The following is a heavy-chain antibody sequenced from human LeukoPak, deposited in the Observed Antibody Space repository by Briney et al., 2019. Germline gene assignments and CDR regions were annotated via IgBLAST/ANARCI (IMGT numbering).Heavy chain of an antibody. V-gene: IGHV3-11*01. CDR2: ISSSGSTI. J-gene: IGHJ5*02. CDR1: GFTFSDYY. Sequence: PGGSLRLSCAASGFTFSDYYMSWIRQAPGKGLEWVSYISSSGSTIYYADSVKGRFTISRDNAKNSLYLQMNSLRAEDTAVYYCARDRFKKVVTAITWFDPWGQGTLVTVSS. CDR3: ARDRFKKVVTAITWFDP. D-gene: IGHD2-21*02.